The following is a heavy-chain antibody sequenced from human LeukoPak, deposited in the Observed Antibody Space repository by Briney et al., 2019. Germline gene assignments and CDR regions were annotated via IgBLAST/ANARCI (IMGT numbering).Heavy chain of an antibody. CDR1: GFTFDNYA. CDR3: ARGHKRKAAAGTD. J-gene: IGHJ4*02. Sequence: GGSLRLSCAASGFTFDNYAMHWVRQAPGKGLEWVAVISYDGMNNYYADSVKGRFTISRDNSKNTLYLQMNSLRAEDTAVYYCARGHKRKAAAGTDWGQGTLVTVSS. V-gene: IGHV3-30*03. D-gene: IGHD6-13*01. CDR2: ISYDGMNN.